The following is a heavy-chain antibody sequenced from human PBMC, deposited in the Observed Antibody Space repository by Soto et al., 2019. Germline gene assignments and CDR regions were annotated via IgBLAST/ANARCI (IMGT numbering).Heavy chain of an antibody. CDR3: ARGYYYGSGSQINYYYGMDV. J-gene: IGHJ6*02. Sequence: SETLSLTCAVYGGSFSGYYWSWIRQPPGKGLEWIGEINHSGSTNYNPSLKSRVTISVDTSKNQFSLKLSSVTAADTAVYYCARGYYYGSGSQINYYYGMDVRGQGTTVTVSS. V-gene: IGHV4-34*01. D-gene: IGHD3-10*01. CDR2: INHSGST. CDR1: GGSFSGYY.